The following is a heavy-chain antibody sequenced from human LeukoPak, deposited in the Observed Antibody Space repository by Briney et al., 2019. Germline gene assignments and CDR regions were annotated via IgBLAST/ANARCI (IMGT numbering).Heavy chain of an antibody. CDR1: GFTFSDYY. J-gene: IGHJ4*02. Sequence: PGGSLRPSCAASGFTFSDYYMSWIRQAPGKGLEWVSYISSSSSYTNYANSVKGRFTISRDNAKNPLYLHMNSLRAEDTAVYYCARVPGYSYGALDYWGQGTLVTVSS. CDR3: ARVPGYSYGALDY. D-gene: IGHD5-18*01. CDR2: ISSSSSYT. V-gene: IGHV3-11*06.